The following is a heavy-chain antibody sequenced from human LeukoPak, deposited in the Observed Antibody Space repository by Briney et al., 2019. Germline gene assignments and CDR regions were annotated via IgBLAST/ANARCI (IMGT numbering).Heavy chain of an antibody. CDR2: IIPILGIA. CDR3: ARRDGYKFGAFDI. Sequence: GASVKVSCKASGGTFSSYAISWVRQAPGQGLEWMGRIIPILGIANYAQKFQGRVTITADKSTSTAYMELRSLRSDDTAVYYCARRDGYKFGAFDIWGQGTMVTVSS. J-gene: IGHJ3*02. V-gene: IGHV1-69*04. D-gene: IGHD5-24*01. CDR1: GGTFSSYA.